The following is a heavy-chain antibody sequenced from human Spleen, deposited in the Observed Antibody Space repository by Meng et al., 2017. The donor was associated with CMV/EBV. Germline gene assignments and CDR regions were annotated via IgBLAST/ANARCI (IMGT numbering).Heavy chain of an antibody. J-gene: IGHJ4*02. D-gene: IGHD1-26*01. CDR1: GFTFSSYS. V-gene: IGHV3-21*01. CDR2: ISSSSSYI. CDR3: AREMVPWETNFDL. Sequence: GGSLRLSCAASGFTFSSYSMNWVRQAPGKGLEWVSSISSSSSYIYYADSVKGRFTISRDNAKNSLYLQMNSLRAEDTAVYYCAREMVPWETNFDLWGQGTLVTVSS.